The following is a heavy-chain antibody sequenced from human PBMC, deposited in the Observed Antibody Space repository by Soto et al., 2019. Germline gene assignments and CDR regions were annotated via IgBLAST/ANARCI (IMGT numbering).Heavy chain of an antibody. CDR2: ISAYNGNT. Sequence: ASVKVSCKASGYTFTSYGISWVRQAPGQGLEWMGWISAYNGNTNYAQKLQGRVTMTTDTSTSTAYMELRSLRSDDTAVYYCARDTDSSSWPYYYYYYMDVWGKGTTVTSP. CDR3: ARDTDSSSWPYYYYYYMDV. J-gene: IGHJ6*03. V-gene: IGHV1-18*01. D-gene: IGHD6-13*01. CDR1: GYTFTSYG.